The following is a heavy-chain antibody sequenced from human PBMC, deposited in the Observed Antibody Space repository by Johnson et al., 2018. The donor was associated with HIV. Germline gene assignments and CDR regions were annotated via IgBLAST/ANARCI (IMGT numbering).Heavy chain of an antibody. CDR3: STRGVTEWGGAFDI. CDR1: GFTFSSYW. Sequence: VQLVESGGGLVQPGGSLRLSCAASGFTFSSYWMSWVRQAPGKGLEWVANIKPDGSDKYYEASVQGRFTISRDNAKNSLYLQINNLRAEDTAVYYCSTRGVTEWGGAFDIWGQGTMLTVSS. D-gene: IGHD3-3*01. CDR2: IKPDGSDK. V-gene: IGHV3-7*01. J-gene: IGHJ3*02.